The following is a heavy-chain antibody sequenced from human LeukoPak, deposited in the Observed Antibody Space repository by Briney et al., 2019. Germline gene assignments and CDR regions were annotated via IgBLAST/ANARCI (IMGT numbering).Heavy chain of an antibody. Sequence: SETLSLTCTVSGGSISSYYWSWIRQSPGKGLEWIGYIYYSGSTNYNPSLKSRVTISVDTSKNQFSLKLSSVTAADTAVYYCARVGPYYYDSSGYIFDYWGQGTLVTVSS. CDR3: ARVGPYYYDSSGYIFDY. D-gene: IGHD3-22*01. V-gene: IGHV4-59*01. J-gene: IGHJ4*02. CDR2: IYYSGST. CDR1: GGSISSYY.